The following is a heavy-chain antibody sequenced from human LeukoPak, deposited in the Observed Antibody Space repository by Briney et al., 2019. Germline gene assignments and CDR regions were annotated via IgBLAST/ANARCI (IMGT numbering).Heavy chain of an antibody. CDR3: ARDSTDDSSGYPYFFDY. V-gene: IGHV1-46*01. D-gene: IGHD3-22*01. CDR2: INPSGGST. CDR1: GYTFTSYY. J-gene: IGHJ4*02. Sequence: ASVTVSCKASGYTFTSYYMHWVRQAPGQGLEWMGIINPSGGSTSYAQKFQGRVTMTRDTSTSTVYMELSSLRSEDTAVYYCARDSTDDSSGYPYFFDYWGQGTLVTVSS.